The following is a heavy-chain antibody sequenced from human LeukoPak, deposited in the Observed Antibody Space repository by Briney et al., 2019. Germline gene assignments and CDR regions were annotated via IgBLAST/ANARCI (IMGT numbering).Heavy chain of an antibody. V-gene: IGHV4-34*01. CDR3: ARGVGQWPCSDYLDS. Sequence: SETLSLTCAVYGGSFSGYYWTWIRQPPGKGLEWIGEMNHSGSSTYNPSLKSRVTISVDTSKNQFSLKVNSVTAADTAVYYCARGVGQWPCSDYLDSWGQGTLVTVSS. D-gene: IGHD6-19*01. J-gene: IGHJ4*02. CDR2: MNHSGSS. CDR1: GGSFSGYY.